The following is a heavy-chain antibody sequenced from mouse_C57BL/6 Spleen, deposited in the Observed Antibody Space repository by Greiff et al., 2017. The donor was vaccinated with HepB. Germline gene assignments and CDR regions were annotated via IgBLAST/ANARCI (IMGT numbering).Heavy chain of an antibody. CDR1: GYTFTSYW. D-gene: IGHD1-1*01. CDR3: ARRHYGSSYGDFDV. V-gene: IGHV1-52*01. Sequence: QVQLQQPGAELVRPGSSVKLSCKASGYTFTSYWMHWVKQRPIQGLEWIGNIDPSDSEPHYNQKFKDKATLTVDKSSSTAYMQLSSLTSEDSAVYYCARRHYGSSYGDFDVWGTGTTVTVSS. CDR2: IDPSDSEP. J-gene: IGHJ1*03.